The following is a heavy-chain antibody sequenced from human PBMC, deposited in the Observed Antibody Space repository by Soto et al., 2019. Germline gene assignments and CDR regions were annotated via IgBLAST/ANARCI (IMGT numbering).Heavy chain of an antibody. CDR1: GGSISSSSYY. D-gene: IGHD6-6*01. CDR3: ARRRSIAARPSIGYYYYGMDV. V-gene: IGHV4-39*01. CDR2: IYYIGST. J-gene: IGHJ6*02. Sequence: SETLSLTCTVSGGSISSSSYYWGWIRQPPGKGLEWIGSIYYIGSTYYNPSLKSRVTISVDTSKNQFSLKLSSVTAADTAVYYCARRRSIAARPSIGYYYYGMDVWGRRTTVAVCS.